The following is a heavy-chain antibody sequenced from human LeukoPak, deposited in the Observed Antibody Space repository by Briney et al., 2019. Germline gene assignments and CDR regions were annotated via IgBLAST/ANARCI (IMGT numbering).Heavy chain of an antibody. J-gene: IGHJ4*02. Sequence: ASVKVSCKASGYTFTGYYMHWVRQAPGQGLEWMGWINPNSGGTNYAQKFQGRVTMTRDTSISTAYMELSRLRSDDTTVYYCARGGYSYGYDFDYWGQGTLVTVSS. CDR1: GYTFTGYY. V-gene: IGHV1-2*02. D-gene: IGHD5-18*01. CDR2: INPNSGGT. CDR3: ARGGYSYGYDFDY.